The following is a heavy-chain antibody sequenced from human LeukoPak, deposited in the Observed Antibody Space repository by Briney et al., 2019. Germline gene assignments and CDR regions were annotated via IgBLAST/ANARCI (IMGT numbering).Heavy chain of an antibody. J-gene: IGHJ4*02. D-gene: IGHD2-2*01. CDR2: INHSGST. CDR1: GGSFSGYY. Sequence: SETLSLTCAVYGGSFSGYYWSWIRQPPGKGLEWIGEINHSGSTNYNPSLKGRVTISVDTSKNQFSLKLSSVTAADTAVYYCARGADCSSTSCPYYFDYWGQGTLVTVSS. V-gene: IGHV4-34*01. CDR3: ARGADCSSTSCPYYFDY.